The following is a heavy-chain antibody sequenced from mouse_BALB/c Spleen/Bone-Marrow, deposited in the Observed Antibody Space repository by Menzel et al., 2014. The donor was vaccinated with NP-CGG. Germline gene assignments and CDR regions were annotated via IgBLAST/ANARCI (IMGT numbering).Heavy chain of an antibody. CDR2: ISSGSSTI. Sequence: EVQLVESGGGLVQPGGSRKLSCAASGFTFSSFGMHWVRQAPEKGLEWVAYISSGSSTIYYADTVKGRFTISRDNPKNTLFLQMTSLRSEDTAMYYCARLDVGGYWGQGTTLTVSS. V-gene: IGHV5-17*02. J-gene: IGHJ2*01. CDR3: ARLDVGGY. CDR1: GFTFSSFG.